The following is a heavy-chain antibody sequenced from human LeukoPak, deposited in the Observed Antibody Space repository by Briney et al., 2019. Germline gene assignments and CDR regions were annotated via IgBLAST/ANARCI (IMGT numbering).Heavy chain of an antibody. Sequence: SETLSLTCTVSGGSISSSSYYWGWIRQPPGKGLEWIGCIYYSGSTHYNPSLKSRVTISVDTSKNQFSLKLSSVTAADTAVYYCARHEGIGVTTDYWGQGTLVTVSS. CDR2: IYYSGST. J-gene: IGHJ4*02. V-gene: IGHV4-39*01. CDR3: ARHEGIGVTTDY. CDR1: GGSISSSSYY. D-gene: IGHD4-17*01.